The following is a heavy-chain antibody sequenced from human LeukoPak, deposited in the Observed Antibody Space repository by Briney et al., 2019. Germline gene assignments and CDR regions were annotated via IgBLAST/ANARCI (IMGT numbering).Heavy chain of an antibody. CDR3: ARGGARYGAFFDS. CDR2: IYPNDSNT. J-gene: IGHJ4*02. Sequence: GESLKISCKGSGYIFTSYWIGWVRQMPGRGLEWMGIIYPNDSNTRYSPSFQGQVTISVDKSIGIAYLQWSSLKASDTAIYYCARGGARYGAFFDSWGQGTLVTVSS. V-gene: IGHV5-51*01. D-gene: IGHD4-17*01. CDR1: GYIFTSYW.